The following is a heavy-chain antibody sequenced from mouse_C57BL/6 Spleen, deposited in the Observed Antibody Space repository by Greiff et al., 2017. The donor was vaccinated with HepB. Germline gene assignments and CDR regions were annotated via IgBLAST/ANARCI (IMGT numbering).Heavy chain of an antibody. V-gene: IGHV1-76*01. CDR3: ARDYSNQFLYYYAMDY. CDR1: GYTFTDHY. D-gene: IGHD2-5*01. J-gene: IGHJ4*01. CDR2: IYPGSGNT. Sequence: QVQLKESGAELVRPGASVKLSCKASGYTFTDHYINWVKQRPGQGLEWIARIYPGSGNTYYNEKFKGKATLTAEKSSSTAYMQLSSLTSEDSAVYFCARDYSNQFLYYYAMDYWGQGTSVTVSS.